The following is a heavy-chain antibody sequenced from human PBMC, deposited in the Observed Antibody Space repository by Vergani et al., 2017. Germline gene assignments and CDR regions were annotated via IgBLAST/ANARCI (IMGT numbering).Heavy chain of an antibody. J-gene: IGHJ6*03. CDR3: ARVNTETNGHLYYYYYMDV. D-gene: IGHD4-11*01. Sequence: QVQLQQWGGGLLKPSETLSLTCVVNGGSFTSYHWTWIRPSPGEGLEWVGDIVHTGRPDYNPSLKSRLTMSVDKSRHQFSLTLNSVTATDTAIYFCARVNTETNGHLYYYYYMDVWGQGTAVTVS. CDR1: GGSFTSYH. CDR2: IVHTGRP. V-gene: IGHV4-34*12.